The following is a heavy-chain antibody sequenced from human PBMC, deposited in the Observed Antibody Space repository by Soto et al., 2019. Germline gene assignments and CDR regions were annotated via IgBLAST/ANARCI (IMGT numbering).Heavy chain of an antibody. Sequence: SETLSLTCTVSGDSVLSASFYWFWIRQAQGKGLEWIGFIYFSGSTNYNPSLKSRVTMSLDTSKNQFSLKLRSVTAAEAAVYYCPREGENYSDGWG. J-gene: IGHJ4*01. CDR1: GDSVLSASFY. CDR3: PREGENYSDG. V-gene: IGHV4-61*01. CDR2: IYFSGST. D-gene: IGHD2-21*01.